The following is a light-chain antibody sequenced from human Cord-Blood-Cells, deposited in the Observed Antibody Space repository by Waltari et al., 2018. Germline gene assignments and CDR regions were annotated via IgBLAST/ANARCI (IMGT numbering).Light chain of an antibody. CDR2: GNS. CDR1: SANIGAGYD. Sequence: QSVLTPPPSVSGAPGQRVTIPCTGRSANIGAGYDVHWYQQLPGTAPKLLLNGNSNRPSGFPDRFSGSKSGTSASLAITGLQAEDEADYYCQSYDSSLSGSVVFGGGTKLTVL. V-gene: IGLV1-40*01. J-gene: IGLJ2*01. CDR3: QSYDSSLSGSVV.